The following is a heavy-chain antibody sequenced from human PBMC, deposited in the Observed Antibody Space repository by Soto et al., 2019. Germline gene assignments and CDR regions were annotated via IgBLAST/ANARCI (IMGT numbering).Heavy chain of an antibody. D-gene: IGHD3-3*01. J-gene: IGHJ6*02. CDR2: INHSGST. CDR3: ARGQQYDFWSGSYHGVYYYYYGMDV. CDR1: GGSFSGYY. Sequence: SETLSLTCAVYGGSFSGYYCSWIRQPPGKGLEWIGEINHSGSTNYNPSLKSRVTISVDTSKNQFSLKLSSVTAADTAVYYCARGQQYDFWSGSYHGVYYYYYGMDVWGQGTTVTVSS. V-gene: IGHV4-34*01.